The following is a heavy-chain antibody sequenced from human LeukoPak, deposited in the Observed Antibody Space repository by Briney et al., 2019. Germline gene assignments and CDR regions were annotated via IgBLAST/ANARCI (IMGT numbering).Heavy chain of an antibody. D-gene: IGHD1-1*01. V-gene: IGHV3-21*01. Sequence: PGGSLRLSCAASGFTFSSYGMNWARQAPGKGLEWVSSISSSSSYKYYTDSVKGRFTISRDNAKNSLYLQMNSLRAEDTAVYYCARSAAGTYYWGQGTLVTVSS. CDR3: ARSAAGTYY. CDR2: ISSSSSYK. J-gene: IGHJ4*02. CDR1: GFTFSSYG.